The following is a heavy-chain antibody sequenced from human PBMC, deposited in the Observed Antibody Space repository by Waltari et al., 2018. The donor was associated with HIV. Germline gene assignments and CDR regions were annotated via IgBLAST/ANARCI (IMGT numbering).Heavy chain of an antibody. CDR2: ISSSSSTI. Sequence: EVQLVESGGGLVQPGGSLRLSCPASGFPFSRYSMYWVRQAPGKGLEWVSYISSSSSTIYYADSVKGRFTISRDNAKNSLYLQMNSLRAEDTAVYYCARDDYGMDVWGQGTTVTVSS. J-gene: IGHJ6*02. V-gene: IGHV3-48*04. CDR3: ARDDYGMDV. CDR1: GFPFSRYS.